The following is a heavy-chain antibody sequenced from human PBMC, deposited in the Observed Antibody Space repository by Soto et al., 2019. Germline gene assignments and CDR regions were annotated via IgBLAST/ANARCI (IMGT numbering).Heavy chain of an antibody. CDR1: GFTVSSNY. CDR3: ARATLIGGWLWAFDT. J-gene: IGHJ3*02. Sequence: EVQLVESGGGLVQPGGSLRLSCAASGFTVSSNYMSWVRQAPGKGLEWVSVIYSGGSTSYADSVKGRFTISRDNSKNTLYLQMNSLRGDDTAVYDCARATLIGGWLWAFDTWCQGTMVTVSS. V-gene: IGHV3-66*01. CDR2: IYSGGST. D-gene: IGHD3-16*01.